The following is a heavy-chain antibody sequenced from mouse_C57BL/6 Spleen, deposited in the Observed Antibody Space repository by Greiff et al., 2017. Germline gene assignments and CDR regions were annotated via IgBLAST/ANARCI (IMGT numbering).Heavy chain of an antibody. CDR1: GYTFTSYT. CDR2: INPSSGYT. CDR3: ARELYPGY. V-gene: IGHV1-4*01. Sequence: VQLQQSGAELARPGASVKMSCKASGYTFTSYTMHWVKQRPGQGLEWIGYINPSSGYTKYNQKFKDKATLTADKSSSTAYMQLSSLPSEDSAVYYCARELYPGYWGQGTTLTVSS. D-gene: IGHD2-12*01. J-gene: IGHJ2*01.